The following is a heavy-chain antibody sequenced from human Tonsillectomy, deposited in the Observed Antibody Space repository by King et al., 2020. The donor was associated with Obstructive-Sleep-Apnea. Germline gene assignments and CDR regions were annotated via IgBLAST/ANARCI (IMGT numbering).Heavy chain of an antibody. Sequence: VQLVESGGGVVQPGRSLRLSCAASGFTFSSYGMHWVRQAPGKGLEWVAFIRYDGSNKYYADSVKGRFTISRDNSKNTLYLQMNSLRAEDTAVYYCAKDKSGYDLYWGQGTLVTVSS. V-gene: IGHV3-30*02. D-gene: IGHD5-12*01. CDR1: GFTFSSYG. CDR2: IRYDGSNK. CDR3: AKDKSGYDLY. J-gene: IGHJ4*02.